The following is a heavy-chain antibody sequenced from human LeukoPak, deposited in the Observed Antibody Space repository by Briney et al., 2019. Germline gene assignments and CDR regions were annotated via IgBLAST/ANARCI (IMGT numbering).Heavy chain of an antibody. CDR1: GFTFNSYD. CDR2: VQYDGGNK. D-gene: IGHD6-13*01. Sequence: GGSLRLSCAASGFTFNSYDMHWVRQAPGKGLEWVAFVQYDGGNKYYADSVKGRFTISRDNSKNTLYLQMNSLRIEDTAVYYCAQDEHDSNWATFDFWGQGTLVTVSS. CDR3: AQDEHDSNWATFDF. V-gene: IGHV3-30*02. J-gene: IGHJ4*02.